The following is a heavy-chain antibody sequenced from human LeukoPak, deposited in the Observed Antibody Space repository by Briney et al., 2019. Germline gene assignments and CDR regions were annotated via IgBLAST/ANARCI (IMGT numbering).Heavy chain of an antibody. CDR2: IYYSGST. V-gene: IGHV4-31*03. D-gene: IGHD1-26*01. Sequence: PLETLSLTCTVSSGSISSSGYYCSWIRQHPGKGLEWIGCIYYSGSTYYNPSLKSRVTISVDTSKNQFSLSLSSVTAADTAVYYCARLEWELNFDYWGQGTLVTVSS. CDR1: SGSISSSGYY. CDR3: ARLEWELNFDY. J-gene: IGHJ4*02.